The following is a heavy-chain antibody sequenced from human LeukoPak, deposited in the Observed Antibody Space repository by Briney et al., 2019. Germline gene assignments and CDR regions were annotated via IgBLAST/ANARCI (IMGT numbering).Heavy chain of an antibody. CDR1: GGSFSGYY. V-gene: IGHV4-34*01. D-gene: IGHD3/OR15-3a*01. Sequence: PSETLSLTCAVYGGSFSGYYWSWIRQPPGKGLEWIGEINHSGSTNYNPSLKSRVTISVDTSKNQFSLKLSSVTAADTAVYYCARRRATGYYTHYYYYMDVWGKGTTVTISS. J-gene: IGHJ6*03. CDR3: ARRRATGYYTHYYYYMDV. CDR2: INHSGST.